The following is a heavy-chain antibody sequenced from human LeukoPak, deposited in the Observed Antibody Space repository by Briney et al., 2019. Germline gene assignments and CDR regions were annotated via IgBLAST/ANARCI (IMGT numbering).Heavy chain of an antibody. CDR3: AKIYRSGSYHFHL. CDR2: LSSDGSDI. V-gene: IGHV3-74*01. D-gene: IGHD3-10*01. Sequence: GESLTLSCAASGFSFSSHWMHWVRQAPGKGLVWVSCLSSDGSDITYAAPVRGRFTISRDNYKNILYVQMYSLSADDTVFHYCAKIYRSGSYHFHLWGRRTLVSVST. J-gene: IGHJ4*02. CDR1: GFSFSSHW.